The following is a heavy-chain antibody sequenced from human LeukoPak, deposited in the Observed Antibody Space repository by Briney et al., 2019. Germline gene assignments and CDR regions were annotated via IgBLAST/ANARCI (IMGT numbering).Heavy chain of an antibody. J-gene: IGHJ5*02. CDR3: AAEWATGTTLGWFDP. CDR1: GGSISSSSYY. Sequence: SETLSLTCTVSGGSISSSSYYWSWIRQPPGKGLEWIGYIYYSGSTNYNPSLRSRVTISVDTSKNQFSLKLSSVTAADTAVYYCAAEWATGTTLGWFDPWGQGTLVTVSS. V-gene: IGHV4-61*01. CDR2: IYYSGST. D-gene: IGHD1-7*01.